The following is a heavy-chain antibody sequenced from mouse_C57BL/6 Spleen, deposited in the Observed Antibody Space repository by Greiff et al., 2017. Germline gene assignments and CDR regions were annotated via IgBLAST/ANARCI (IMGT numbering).Heavy chain of an antibody. J-gene: IGHJ4*01. Sequence: DVKLVESGPGLVKPSQSLSLTCSVTGYSITSGYYWNWIRQFPGNKLEWMGYISYDGSNNYNPSLKNRISITRDTSKNQFFLKLNSVTTEDTATYYCAREKEYYAMDYWGQGTSVTVSS. CDR1: GYSITSGYY. V-gene: IGHV3-6*01. CDR3: AREKEYYAMDY. CDR2: ISYDGSN.